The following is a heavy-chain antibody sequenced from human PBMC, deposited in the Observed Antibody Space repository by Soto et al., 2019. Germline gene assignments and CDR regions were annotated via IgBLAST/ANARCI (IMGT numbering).Heavy chain of an antibody. CDR2: IYYSGST. CDR1: GGSISSSSYY. CDR3: AIQIVVPAAILAYTFDY. V-gene: IGHV4-39*01. D-gene: IGHD2-2*01. Sequence: SETLSLTCTVSGGSISSSSYYWGWIRQPPGKGLEWIGSIYYSGSTYYNPSLKSRVTISVDTSKNQFSLKLSSVTAADTAVYYCAIQIVVPAAILAYTFDYWGQGTLVTVSS. J-gene: IGHJ4*02.